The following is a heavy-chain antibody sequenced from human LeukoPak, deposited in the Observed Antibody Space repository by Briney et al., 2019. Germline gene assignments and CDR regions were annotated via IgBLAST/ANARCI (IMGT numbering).Heavy chain of an antibody. J-gene: IGHJ4*02. CDR1: GYTFTSYG. CDR3: ARGSIAVAGMGNFDY. D-gene: IGHD6-19*01. Sequence: ASVKVSCKASGYTFTSYGISWVRPAPGQGLEWMGWISAYNGNTNYAQKLQGRVTMTTDTSTSTAYMELRSLRSDDTAVYYCARGSIAVAGMGNFDYWGQGTLVTVSS. V-gene: IGHV1-18*01. CDR2: ISAYNGNT.